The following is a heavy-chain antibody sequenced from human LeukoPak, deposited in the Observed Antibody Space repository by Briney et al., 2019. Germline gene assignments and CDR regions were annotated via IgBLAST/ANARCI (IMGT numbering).Heavy chain of an antibody. D-gene: IGHD1-26*01. J-gene: IGHJ6*02. CDR1: GYTFTSYD. CDR3: ARHQGELRFYYYSMDV. V-gene: IGHV1-8*01. Sequence: ASVKVSCKASGYTFTSYDINWVRQATGQGLEWMGWMNPNSGNTGFAQKFQGRVTMTTDTSTSTAYMELRSLRSDDTAVYYCARHQGELRFYYYSMDVWGQGTRVTVAS. CDR2: MNPNSGNT.